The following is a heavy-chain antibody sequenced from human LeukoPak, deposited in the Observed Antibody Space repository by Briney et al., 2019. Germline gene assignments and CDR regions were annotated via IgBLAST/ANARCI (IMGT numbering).Heavy chain of an antibody. CDR3: ARVGGLALNAFDI. V-gene: IGHV1-2*02. J-gene: IGHJ3*02. CDR2: INPNSGGT. Sequence: GASVKVSCKASGYTFTDYYMHWVRQAPGQGLEWMGWINPNSGGTNYAQKFQGRVTMTRDTSISTAYMELSRLRSDDTAVYYCARVGGLALNAFDIWGQGTMVTVSS. CDR1: GYTFTDYY. D-gene: IGHD6-19*01.